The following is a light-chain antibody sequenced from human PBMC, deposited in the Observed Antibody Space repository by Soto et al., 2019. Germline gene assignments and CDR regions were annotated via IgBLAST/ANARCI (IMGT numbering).Light chain of an antibody. CDR3: QQSYSXPWT. CDR2: AAS. Sequence: DIQMTQSPSSLSASVGDRVTITCRASQSISSYLNWYQQKPGKAPKLLIYAASSLQSGVPSRFXGSGXGTXXXXXXXXXQPEDFAXYYCQQSYSXPWTFGQGTKVEIK. V-gene: IGKV1-39*01. J-gene: IGKJ1*01. CDR1: QSISSY.